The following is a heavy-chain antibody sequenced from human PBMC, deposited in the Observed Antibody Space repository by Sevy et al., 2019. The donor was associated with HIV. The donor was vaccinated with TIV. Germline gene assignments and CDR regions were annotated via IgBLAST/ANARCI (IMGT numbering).Heavy chain of an antibody. J-gene: IGHJ5*02. V-gene: IGHV3-23*01. Sequence: GGSLSLSCAASGFTFSSYAMSWVRQAPGKVLEWVSAISGSGGSTYYADSVKGRFTISSDNSRNTLYLQMNSLRAEDTAVYYCAKDQERSSWYPEINWFDPWGQGTLVTVSS. D-gene: IGHD6-13*01. CDR3: AKDQERSSWYPEINWFDP. CDR1: GFTFSSYA. CDR2: ISGSGGST.